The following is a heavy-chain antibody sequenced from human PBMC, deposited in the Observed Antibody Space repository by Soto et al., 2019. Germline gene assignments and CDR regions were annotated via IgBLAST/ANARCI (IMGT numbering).Heavy chain of an antibody. Sequence: QITLKESGPTLVKPTQTLTLTCTFSGLSLRTTGVGVGWVRQPPGKALEWLALLYWDDDKRYSPSLKSRLTINKHHPEKQVVLTMTNMVPVVTATYFCVKSLCGGDWLQVYSSHSCYGLDVWGQGTTVTVSS. J-gene: IGHJ6*02. V-gene: IGHV2-5*02. CDR2: LYWDDDK. CDR1: GLSLRTTGVG. D-gene: IGHD2-21*02. CDR3: VKSLCGGDWLQVYSSHSCYGLDV.